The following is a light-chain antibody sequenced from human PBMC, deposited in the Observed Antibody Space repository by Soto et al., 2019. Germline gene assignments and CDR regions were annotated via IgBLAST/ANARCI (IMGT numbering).Light chain of an antibody. V-gene: IGLV2-14*01. CDR1: SSDVGGYNF. J-gene: IGLJ1*01. Sequence: QSALTQPASVSGSPGQSITISCAGTSSDVGGYNFVSWYQQYPGKAPKLMIYEVSNRPSGVSNRFSGSKSGNTASLTISGLQAEDEADYYCGSYTSSTAPYLFGTGTKLTVL. CDR2: EVS. CDR3: GSYTSSTAPYL.